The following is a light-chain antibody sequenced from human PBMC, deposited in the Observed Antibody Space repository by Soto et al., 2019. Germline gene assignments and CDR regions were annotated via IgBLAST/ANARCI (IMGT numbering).Light chain of an antibody. CDR2: GAS. CDR1: QSVSSSH. Sequence: EIVLTQSPGTLSLSPGERATLSCRASQSVSSSHLAWYQQKPGQAPRLLIYGASSRATGIPDRFSGSGSGTDFTLTISRLEPEDFVVYYCQQYGSSPPLTFGPGTKV. J-gene: IGKJ3*01. V-gene: IGKV3-20*01. CDR3: QQYGSSPPLT.